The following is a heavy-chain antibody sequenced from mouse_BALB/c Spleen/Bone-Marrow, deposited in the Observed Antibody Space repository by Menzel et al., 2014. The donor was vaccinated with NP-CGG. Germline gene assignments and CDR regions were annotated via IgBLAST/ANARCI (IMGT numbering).Heavy chain of an antibody. CDR3: ARDHYGYYTMDY. Sequence: EVQRVESGGGLVQPGGSRKLSCAASGFTFSSFGMHWVRQAPEKGLEWVAYISSGSSTIYYADTVKGRFTISRDNPKNTLFLQMTSLRSEDTAMYYCARDHYGYYTMDYWGQGTSVTVSS. V-gene: IGHV5-17*02. D-gene: IGHD1-2*01. CDR2: ISSGSSTI. J-gene: IGHJ4*01. CDR1: GFTFSSFG.